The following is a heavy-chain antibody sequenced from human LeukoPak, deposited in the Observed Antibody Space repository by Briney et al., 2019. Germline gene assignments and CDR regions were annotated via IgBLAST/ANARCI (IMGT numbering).Heavy chain of an antibody. J-gene: IGHJ4*02. CDR3: ARLSAWWLADY. CDR1: GGSISSSSYY. D-gene: IGHD2-15*01. V-gene: IGHV4-39*01. CDR2: IYYSGST. Sequence: SETLSLTCTVSGGSISSSSYYWGWIRQPPGKGLEWIGSIYYSGSTYYNPSLKSRVTISVDTSKNQFSLKLRSVIATDTAVYYCARLSAWWLADYWGQGTQVTVSS.